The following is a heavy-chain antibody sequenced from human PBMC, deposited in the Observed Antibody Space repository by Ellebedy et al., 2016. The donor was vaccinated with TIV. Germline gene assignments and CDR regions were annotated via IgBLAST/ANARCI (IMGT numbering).Heavy chain of an antibody. J-gene: IGHJ6*02. V-gene: IGHV1-69*13. Sequence: SVKVSXKASGGTFSSYTINWVRQAPGQGLEWMGGSIPIFGTANYAQKFQGRVTITADESTSTAYMELISLRSEDTAVYYCASGPYCSGGSCYYEYNYYGMDVWGQGTTVTVSS. CDR3: ASGPYCSGGSCYYEYNYYGMDV. D-gene: IGHD2-15*01. CDR1: GGTFSSYT. CDR2: SIPIFGTA.